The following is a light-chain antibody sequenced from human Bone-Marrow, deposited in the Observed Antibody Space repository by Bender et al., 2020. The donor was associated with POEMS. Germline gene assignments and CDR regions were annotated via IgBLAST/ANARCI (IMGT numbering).Light chain of an antibody. J-gene: IGLJ3*02. CDR1: ENDIGQFNL. CDR3: CSYIGNGIRV. Sequence: QSALTQPASVSGSPGQSITISCTGGENDIGQFNLVSWYQKHPGKAPKLLISEVSKRPSGVSGRFSASKSGHTASLTISGLRTEDEADYYCCSYIGNGIRVFGGGTRLTVL. CDR2: EVS. V-gene: IGLV2-23*02.